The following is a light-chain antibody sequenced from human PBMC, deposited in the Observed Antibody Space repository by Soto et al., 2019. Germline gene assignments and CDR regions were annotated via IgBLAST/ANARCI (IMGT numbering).Light chain of an antibody. Sequence: ETLMTQSPATLSLSPGERATLSCRASQSVSSKLVWYQQKPGQAPRFLIYGASTRATGIPARFRGSGSGTELTLTIDSLQSEDFEVYYCKQYNEWPPDFGGGKKVDIK. CDR2: GAS. CDR3: KQYNEWPPD. J-gene: IGKJ4*01. CDR1: QSVSSK. V-gene: IGKV3-15*01.